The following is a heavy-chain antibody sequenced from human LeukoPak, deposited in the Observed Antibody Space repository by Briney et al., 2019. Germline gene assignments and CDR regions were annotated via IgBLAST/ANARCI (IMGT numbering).Heavy chain of an antibody. D-gene: IGHD6-6*01. CDR3: ARGGAARLTRLTPGFDY. CDR2: IIPIFGTA. Sequence: SVKVSCKASGGTFSSYAISWVRQAPGQGLEWMGGIIPIFGTANYAQKFQGRVTITADESTSTAYMELSSLRSEDTAVYYCARGGAARLTRLTPGFDYWGQGTLVTVSS. J-gene: IGHJ4*02. CDR1: GGTFSSYA. V-gene: IGHV1-69*13.